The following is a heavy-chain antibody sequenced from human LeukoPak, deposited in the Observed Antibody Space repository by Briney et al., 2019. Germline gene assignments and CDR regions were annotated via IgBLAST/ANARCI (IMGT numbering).Heavy chain of an antibody. J-gene: IGHJ5*02. CDR2: INPNSGGT. V-gene: IGHV1-2*02. CDR3: ARDGFGELKNWFDP. CDR1: GYTFTGYF. Sequence: WASVKVSSKASGYTFTGYFMHWVRQAPGQGLEWMGWINPNSGGTNYAQKFQGRVTMTRDRSISTAYLELNRLRSDDTAVYYCARDGFGELKNWFDPWGQGTLVTVSS. D-gene: IGHD3-10*01.